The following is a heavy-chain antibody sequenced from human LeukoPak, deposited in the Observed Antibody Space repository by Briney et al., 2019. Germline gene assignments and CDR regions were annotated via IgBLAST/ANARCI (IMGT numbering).Heavy chain of an antibody. CDR2: IYSTGGTSGST. CDR3: ARYRAFDI. J-gene: IGHJ3*02. Sequence: PSETLSLTCTVSGGSISSYYWSWIRQPPGKGLEWIGYIYSTGGTSGSTNYNPSLKSRVTISVDTSKNQFSLKLSSVTAADTAVYYCARYRAFDIWGQGTMVTVSS. CDR1: GGSISSYY. V-gene: IGHV4-59*01.